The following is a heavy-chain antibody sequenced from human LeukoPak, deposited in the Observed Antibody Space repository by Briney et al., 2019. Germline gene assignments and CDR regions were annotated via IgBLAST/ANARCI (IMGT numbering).Heavy chain of an antibody. V-gene: IGHV4-59*08. CDR2: IHYSGST. CDR1: GGSISSNY. Sequence: PSETLSLTCAVSGGSISSNYWSWNRQPPGKGLEWIGYIHYSGSTNYNPSLKSRVTMSLDTSKNQFSLKLNSVTAADTAVYYCARLVTGKTNWFDPWGQGTLVTVSS. CDR3: ARLVTGKTNWFDP. J-gene: IGHJ5*02. D-gene: IGHD1-14*01.